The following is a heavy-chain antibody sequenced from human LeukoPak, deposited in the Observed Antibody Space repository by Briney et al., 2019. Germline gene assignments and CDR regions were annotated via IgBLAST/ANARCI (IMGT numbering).Heavy chain of an antibody. CDR3: ARDRPHLNTVMITGIDY. Sequence: PSETLSLTCTVSGGSISSYYWSWIRQPPGKGLEWIGYIHYRGSTNYNPSLKSRVTISVDTSINQFSLKLSSVTAADTAVYYCARDRPHLNTVMITGIDYWGQGTLVTVSS. CDR1: GGSISSYY. J-gene: IGHJ4*02. CDR2: IHYRGST. V-gene: IGHV4-59*01. D-gene: IGHD5-18*01.